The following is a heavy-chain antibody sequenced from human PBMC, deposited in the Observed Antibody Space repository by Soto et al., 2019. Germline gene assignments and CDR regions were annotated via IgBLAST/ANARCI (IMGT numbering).Heavy chain of an antibody. CDR3: ARVLAAEAGPPDY. V-gene: IGHV3-48*01. Sequence: PGGSLRLSCAASGFTFSSYSMNWVRQAPGKGLEWVSYISSSSSTIYYADSVKGRFTISRDNAKNSLYLQMNSLRVEDTAVYYYARVLAAEAGPPDYWGQGTLVTVSS. CDR1: GFTFSSYS. D-gene: IGHD6-19*01. CDR2: ISSSSSTI. J-gene: IGHJ4*02.